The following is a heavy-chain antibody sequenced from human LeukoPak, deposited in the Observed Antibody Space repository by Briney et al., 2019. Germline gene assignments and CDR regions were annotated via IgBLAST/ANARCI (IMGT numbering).Heavy chain of an antibody. CDR2: ICGNSGGT. CDR3: VKDLGSAITSALALDV. CDR1: GFTFSSFP. D-gene: IGHD2-15*01. J-gene: IGHJ6*02. V-gene: IGHV3-23*01. Sequence: GGSLRLSCAASGFTFSSFPMSWVRQAPGTGLEWVSIICGNSGGTYYADSVKGRFTISRDNRKNLLHLQMNSLRPDDSAVYYCVKDLGSAITSALALDVWGQGTTVTVSS.